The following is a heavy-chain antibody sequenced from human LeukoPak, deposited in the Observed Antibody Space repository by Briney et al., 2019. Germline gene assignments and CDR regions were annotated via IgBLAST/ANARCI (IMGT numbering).Heavy chain of an antibody. CDR3: ARRYYGSGSYRLRYFDL. Sequence: PSETLSLTCAVYGGSFSGYYWSWIRQPPGKGLEWIGEINHSGSTNYNPSLTSRVTISVDTSKNQFSLKLSSLTAADTAVYYCARRYYGSGSYRLRYFDLWGRGTLVTVSS. CDR2: INHSGST. D-gene: IGHD3-10*01. J-gene: IGHJ2*01. CDR1: GGSFSGYY. V-gene: IGHV4-34*01.